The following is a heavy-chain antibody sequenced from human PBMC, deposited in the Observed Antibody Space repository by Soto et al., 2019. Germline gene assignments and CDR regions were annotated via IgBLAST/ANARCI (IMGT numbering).Heavy chain of an antibody. V-gene: IGHV3-33*01. Sequence: QVQLVESGGGVVQPGRSLRLSCAASGFTFSSYGMHWVRQAPGKGLEWVAVIWYDGSNKYYADSVKGRFTISRDNSKNTLYLQMNSLRAEDTAVYYCARGTQEGQWLETVAFDIWGQGTMVTVSS. J-gene: IGHJ3*02. CDR3: ARGTQEGQWLETVAFDI. CDR1: GFTFSSYG. CDR2: IWYDGSNK. D-gene: IGHD6-19*01.